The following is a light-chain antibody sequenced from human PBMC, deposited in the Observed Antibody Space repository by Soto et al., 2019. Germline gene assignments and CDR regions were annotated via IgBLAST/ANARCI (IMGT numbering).Light chain of an antibody. V-gene: IGKV3-15*01. CDR1: QSVSSN. J-gene: IGKJ4*01. Sequence: EIVMTQSPATLSVSPGERATLSCRASQSVSSNLAWYQQKPGQAPRLLIYDASTRATGIPARFSGSGSGTEFTLPISSLQSEDFAVYYCQQYNSWPLTFGGGTKVEIK. CDR2: DAS. CDR3: QQYNSWPLT.